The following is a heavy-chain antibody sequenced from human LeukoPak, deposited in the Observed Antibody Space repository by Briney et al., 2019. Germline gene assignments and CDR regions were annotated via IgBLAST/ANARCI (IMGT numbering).Heavy chain of an antibody. D-gene: IGHD3-16*02. V-gene: IGHV3-23*01. CDR1: GFTFSTYA. CDR2: ISGSGANT. CDR3: AKERAGYTNPYYFDY. Sequence: GGSLRLSCAASGFTFSTYAMSWVRQAPGKGLEWVSTISGSGANTYYADSVRGRFTISRDNSKNTLYLHMNSLRAEDTAVSYCAKERAGYTNPYYFDYWGQGTLVNVSS. J-gene: IGHJ4*02.